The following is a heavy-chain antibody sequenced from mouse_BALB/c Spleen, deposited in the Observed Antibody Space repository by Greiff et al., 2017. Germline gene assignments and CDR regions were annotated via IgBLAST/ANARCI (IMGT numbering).Heavy chain of an antibody. CDR1: GFSLTSYG. V-gene: IGHV2-5-1*01. D-gene: IGHD2-1*01. Sequence: VQLQQSGPSLVQPSQSLSITCTVSGFSLTSYGVHWVRQSPGKGLEWLGVIWRGGSTDYNAAFMSRLSITKDNSKSQVFFKMNSLQADDTAIYYCAKIGNYNYAMDYWGQGTSVTVSS. CDR3: AKIGNYNYAMDY. J-gene: IGHJ4*01. CDR2: IWRGGST.